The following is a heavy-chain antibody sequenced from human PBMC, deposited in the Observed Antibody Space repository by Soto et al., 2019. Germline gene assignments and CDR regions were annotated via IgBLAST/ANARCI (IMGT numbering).Heavy chain of an antibody. J-gene: IGHJ5*02. CDR2: ISASGRNT. CDR1: GFSFSDYD. V-gene: IGHV3-23*01. CDR3: ARDRRGVLDP. Sequence: EVQLLGSGGGLVQPGVSLRLSFAASGFSFSDYDMSWVRQAPGKGLEWVSAISASGRNTYYADSVKGRFTISRDNSKDTMYLQMNSLRVEDTAVFYCARDRRGVLDPWGQGIPVTVSS.